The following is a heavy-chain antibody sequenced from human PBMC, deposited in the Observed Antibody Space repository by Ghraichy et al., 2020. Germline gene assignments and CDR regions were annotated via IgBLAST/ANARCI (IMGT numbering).Heavy chain of an antibody. CDR1: GFTFSSYA. D-gene: IGHD3-10*01. CDR3: AREGGDTMVRGVITRLDP. CDR2: ISYDGSNK. V-gene: IGHV3-30*04. J-gene: IGHJ5*02. Sequence: GGSPRLSCAASGFTFSSYAMHWVRQAPGKGLEWVAVISYDGSNKYYADSVKGRFTISRDNSKNTLYLQMNSLRAEDTAVYYCAREGGDTMVRGVITRLDPWGQGTLVTVSS.